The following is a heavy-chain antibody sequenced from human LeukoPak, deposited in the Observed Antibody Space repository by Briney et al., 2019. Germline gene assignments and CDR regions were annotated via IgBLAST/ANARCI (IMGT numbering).Heavy chain of an antibody. D-gene: IGHD3-22*01. J-gene: IGHJ6*02. V-gene: IGHV4-59*01. Sequence: PSETLSLTCTVSGGSISGYYYNWIRQPPGKGLEWIGYIYYSGSTSYNSSLKSRVTISLDTPKNQFSLKLNSVTAADTAVYYCARSFDSRGYYYYGMDVWGQGTTVTVSS. CDR1: GGSISGYY. CDR2: IYYSGST. CDR3: ARSFDSRGYYYYGMDV.